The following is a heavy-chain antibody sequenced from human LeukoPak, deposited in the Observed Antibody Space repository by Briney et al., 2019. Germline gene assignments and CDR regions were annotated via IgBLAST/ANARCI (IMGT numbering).Heavy chain of an antibody. D-gene: IGHD2-15*01. J-gene: IGHJ3*02. CDR1: TFTFSNAW. Sequence: GGSLRLSCAAPTFTFSNAWMSWVRQAPGKGLEWVGRIKSKSDGGTTDYAAPVKGRFTISRDDSKNTLYLQMNSLKTEDTAVYHCTTAPRGYCSGGSCSYAFDIWGQGTMVTVSS. CDR2: IKSKSDGGTT. V-gene: IGHV3-15*01. CDR3: TTAPRGYCSGGSCSYAFDI.